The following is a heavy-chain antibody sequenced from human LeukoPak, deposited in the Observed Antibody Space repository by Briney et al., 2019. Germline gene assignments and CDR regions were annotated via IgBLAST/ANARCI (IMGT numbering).Heavy chain of an antibody. CDR2: VSWNIGSI. V-gene: IGHV3-9*01. CDR1: GFTFDDYA. J-gene: IGHJ3*02. D-gene: IGHD3-10*01. CDR3: AKGTGSYIYDAFDI. Sequence: PGGSPRLSCAVSGFTFDDYAMHWARQAPGKGLEWVSGVSWNIGSIGYADSVKGRSSLSRDNAKKTLCLQMDSLLTEETALYYFAKGTGSYIYDAFDIWGQGTMVSDCS.